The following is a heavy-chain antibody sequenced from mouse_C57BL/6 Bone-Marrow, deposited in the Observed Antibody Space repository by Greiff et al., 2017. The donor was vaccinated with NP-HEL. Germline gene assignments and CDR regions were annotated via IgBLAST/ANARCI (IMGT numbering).Heavy chain of an antibody. V-gene: IGHV5-9*01. J-gene: IGHJ2*01. CDR1: GFTFSSYT. D-gene: IGHD1-1*01. Sequence: EVKVVESGGGLVKPGGSLKLSCAASGFTFSSYTMSWVRQTPEKRLEWVATISGGGGNTYYPDSVKGRFTISRDNAKNTLYLQMSSLRSEDTALYYCARNYYGSSLYYFDYWGQGTTLTVSS. CDR3: ARNYYGSSLYYFDY. CDR2: ISGGGGNT.